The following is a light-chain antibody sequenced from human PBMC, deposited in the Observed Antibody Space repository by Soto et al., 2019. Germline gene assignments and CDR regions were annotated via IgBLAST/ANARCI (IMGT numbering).Light chain of an antibody. V-gene: IGKV1-5*03. J-gene: IGKJ1*01. Sequence: DIQMTQSPSTLSASVGARGTITCRASQSISIWLAWYQQKPGKAPKVLIYKASSLQSGVPSRFSGSGSGTEFTLTISSLQPDDVAIYYCQQYNSDSRTFGQGTKVELK. CDR3: QQYNSDSRT. CDR1: QSISIW. CDR2: KAS.